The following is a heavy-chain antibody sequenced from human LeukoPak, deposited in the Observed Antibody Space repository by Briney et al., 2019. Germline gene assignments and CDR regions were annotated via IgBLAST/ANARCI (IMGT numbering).Heavy chain of an antibody. V-gene: IGHV4-4*09. D-gene: IGHD2-2*01. CDR3: ARRCSSTSCSFDY. CDR2: IYTSGST. Sequence: SETLSLTCAVYGGSFSGYYWSWIRQPPGKGLEWIGYIYTSGSTNYNPSLKSRVTISEDTSKNQFSLKLSSVTAADTAVYYCARRCSSTSCSFDYWGQGTLVTVSS. CDR1: GGSFSGYY. J-gene: IGHJ4*02.